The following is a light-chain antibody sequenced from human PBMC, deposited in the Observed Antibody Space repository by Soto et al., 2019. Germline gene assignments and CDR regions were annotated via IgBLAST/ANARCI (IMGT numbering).Light chain of an antibody. Sequence: QPVLTQPPSASGTPGQRVTISCSGSSSNIRSNTVNWYQQLPGTAPKLLVYSNNQRPSGVPDRFSGSKSGTSASLAISGLQSEDEADYYCAAWDYSLNGRVFGGGTKVTVL. CDR1: SSNIRSNT. CDR2: SNN. J-gene: IGLJ2*01. CDR3: AAWDYSLNGRV. V-gene: IGLV1-44*01.